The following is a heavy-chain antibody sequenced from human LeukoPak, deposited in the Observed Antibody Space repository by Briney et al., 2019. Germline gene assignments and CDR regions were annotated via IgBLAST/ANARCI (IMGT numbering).Heavy chain of an antibody. CDR1: GYTFTSYA. CDR2: INDGDGNT. J-gene: IGHJ4*02. CDR3: ARAFSGYQPSFDY. V-gene: IGHV1-3*03. D-gene: IGHD3-22*01. Sequence: ASVKVSCKASGYTFTSYAVHWVRRAPGQSLEWMGYINDGDGNTKYSQEFQGRVTITRDTSASTAYMELSSLRSEDMAVYYCARAFSGYQPSFDYWGQGTLVTVSS.